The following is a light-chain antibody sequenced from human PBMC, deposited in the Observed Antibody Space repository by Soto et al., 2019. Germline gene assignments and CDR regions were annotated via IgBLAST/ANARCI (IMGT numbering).Light chain of an antibody. CDR2: DAS. CDR3: QQTYTTPEIT. J-gene: IGKJ5*01. V-gene: IGKV1-5*01. CDR1: QSVRSW. Sequence: DIQMTQSPSTLSASVGDRVTITCRASQSVRSWLAWYQQKPGRAPKFLIYDASSLESGVPSRFSGSGSGTEFTLTISSLQPEDFAIYYCQQTYTTPEITFGQGTRLEIK.